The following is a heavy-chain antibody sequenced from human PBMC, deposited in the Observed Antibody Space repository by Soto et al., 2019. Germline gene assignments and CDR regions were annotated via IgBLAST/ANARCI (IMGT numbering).Heavy chain of an antibody. Sequence: PGGSLRLSCATSGFTFSTYVMSWVRQAPGKGLEWVSAITGSGGDTYYADSVKGRFTISRDNSKNTLYLQVSSLRAEDTALYYCAKGPASTRPYYFDYWGRGALVTVSS. D-gene: IGHD6-6*01. CDR3: AKGPASTRPYYFDY. CDR2: ITGSGGDT. CDR1: GFTFSTYV. J-gene: IGHJ4*02. V-gene: IGHV3-23*01.